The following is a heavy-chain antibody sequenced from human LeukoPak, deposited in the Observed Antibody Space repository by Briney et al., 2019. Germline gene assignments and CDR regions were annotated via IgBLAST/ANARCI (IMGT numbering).Heavy chain of an antibody. Sequence: PSETLSLTCAVYGGSFSGYYWSWIRQPPGKGLEWTGEINHSGSTNYNPSLKSRVTISVDTSKNQFSLKLSSVTAADTAVYYCARGRSSYDYVWGSYRYIGGGDYWGQGTLVTVSS. V-gene: IGHV4-34*01. D-gene: IGHD3-16*02. J-gene: IGHJ4*02. CDR1: GGSFSGYY. CDR2: INHSGST. CDR3: ARGRSSYDYVWGSYRYIGGGDY.